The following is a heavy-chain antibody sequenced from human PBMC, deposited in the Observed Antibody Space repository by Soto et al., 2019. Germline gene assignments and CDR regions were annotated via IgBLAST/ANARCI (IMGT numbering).Heavy chain of an antibody. Sequence: GASVKVSCKASGGTFSSYTISWVRQAPGQGLEWMGRIIPILGIANYAQKFQGRVTITADKSTSTAYMELSSLRSKDTAVYYCARGIVADTNAFDIWGQGTMVTVSS. V-gene: IGHV1-69*02. J-gene: IGHJ3*02. CDR3: ARGIVADTNAFDI. D-gene: IGHD6-13*01. CDR2: IIPILGIA. CDR1: GGTFSSYT.